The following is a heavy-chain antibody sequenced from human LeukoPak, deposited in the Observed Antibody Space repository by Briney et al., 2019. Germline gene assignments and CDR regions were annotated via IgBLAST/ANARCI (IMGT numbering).Heavy chain of an antibody. Sequence: PGGSLRLSCAASGFTFSDYYMSWIRQAPGKGLESVSYISSSGSTIYYADSVKGRFTISRDNAKNSLYLQMNSLRAEDTAVYYCARAGYDILTGYLYYYYGMDVWGQGTTVTVSS. CDR1: GFTFSDYY. CDR2: ISSSGSTI. D-gene: IGHD3-9*01. J-gene: IGHJ6*02. V-gene: IGHV3-11*01. CDR3: ARAGYDILTGYLYYYYGMDV.